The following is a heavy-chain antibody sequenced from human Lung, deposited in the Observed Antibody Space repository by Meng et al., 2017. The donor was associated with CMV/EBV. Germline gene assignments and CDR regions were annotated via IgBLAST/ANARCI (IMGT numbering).Heavy chain of an antibody. Sequence: CPASGDTFTTYVINWVRQAPGQGLEWMGMIIPLVGSADYAQKFQGRVTITTDESTTTAYMELNSLRSEDTAVFFCATYGSSDTGFDNWGQGTLVTVSS. CDR3: ATYGSSDTGFDN. CDR2: IIPLVGSA. J-gene: IGHJ4*02. V-gene: IGHV1-69*05. D-gene: IGHD6-6*01. CDR1: GDTFTTYV.